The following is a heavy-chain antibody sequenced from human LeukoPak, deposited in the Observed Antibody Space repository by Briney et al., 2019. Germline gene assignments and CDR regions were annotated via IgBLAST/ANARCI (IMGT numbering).Heavy chain of an antibody. V-gene: IGHV1-69*04. CDR2: IIPILGIA. D-gene: IGHD1-26*01. CDR1: GGTFSSYA. J-gene: IGHJ6*02. Sequence: SVKVSCKASGGTFSSYAISWVRQAPGQGLEWMGRIIPILGIANYAQKFQGRVTITADKSTSTAYMELSSLRSEDTAVYYCACQSGGAGYYYYYGMDVWGQGTTVTVSS. CDR3: ACQSGGAGYYYYYGMDV.